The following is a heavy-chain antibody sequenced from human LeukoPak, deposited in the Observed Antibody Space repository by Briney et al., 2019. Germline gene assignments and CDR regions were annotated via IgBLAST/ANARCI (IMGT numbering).Heavy chain of an antibody. D-gene: IGHD4-17*01. CDR2: ISNSGGRT. CDR1: GFTFTSHA. V-gene: IGHV3-23*01. Sequence: PGGSLRLSCAASGFTFTSHAMSWVRQAPGKGLEWVSAISNSGGRTYYADSVKGRFTISRDNSKNTLYLQMNSLRAEDTAVYYCAKDMIYGDSPLGYWGQGTLVTVSS. J-gene: IGHJ4*02. CDR3: AKDMIYGDSPLGY.